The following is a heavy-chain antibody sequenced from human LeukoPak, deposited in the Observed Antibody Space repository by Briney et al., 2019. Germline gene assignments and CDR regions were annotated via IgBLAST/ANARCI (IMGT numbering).Heavy chain of an antibody. V-gene: IGHV3-53*01. Sequence: GGSLRLSCAASGFTVSSNYMSWVRQAPGKGLEWVSVIYSGGSTYYADSVKGRFTISRDNSKNTLYLQMNSLRAEDTAVYYCARDRWGYPNDYYGMDVWGQGTTVTXSS. D-gene: IGHD3-16*01. CDR3: ARDRWGYPNDYYGMDV. CDR1: GFTVSSNY. J-gene: IGHJ6*02. CDR2: IYSGGST.